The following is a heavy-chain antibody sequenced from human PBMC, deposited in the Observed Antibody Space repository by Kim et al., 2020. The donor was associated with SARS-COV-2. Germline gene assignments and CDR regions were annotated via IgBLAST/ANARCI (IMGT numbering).Heavy chain of an antibody. D-gene: IGHD4-17*01. J-gene: IGHJ4*02. CDR2: ISYDGGRV. V-gene: IGHV3-30*14. Sequence: GGSLRLSCATSGFTFSTHAMHWVRQGPGKGLEWVTFISYDGGRVSYADSVKGRFTISRDNSKDTLSLQMNSLRAEDTAVYYCARENYGGNLGLDDWGQGAVVTVSS. CDR1: GFTFSTHA. CDR3: ARENYGGNLGLDD.